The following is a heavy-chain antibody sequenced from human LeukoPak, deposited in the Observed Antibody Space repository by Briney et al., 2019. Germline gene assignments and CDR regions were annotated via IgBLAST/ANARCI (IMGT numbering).Heavy chain of an antibody. J-gene: IGHJ5*02. CDR3: ARSSTPYNWFDP. Sequence: ASVKVSCKASGYTFTGYYMHWVRQAPGQGLEWMGWINPNSGGTNYAQKFQGRVTMTRDTSISTAYMELRSLRSDDTAVYYCARSSTPYNWFDPWGQGTLVTVSS. CDR1: GYTFTGYY. CDR2: INPNSGGT. V-gene: IGHV1-2*02. D-gene: IGHD2-15*01.